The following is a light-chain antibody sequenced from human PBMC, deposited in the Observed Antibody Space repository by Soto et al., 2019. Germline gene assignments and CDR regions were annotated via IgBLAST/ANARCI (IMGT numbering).Light chain of an antibody. Sequence: QSVLTQPPSVSGAPGQRVTISCTGSTSNIGARYDVHWYQQLPGTAPKLLIYLNTNRPSGVPDRFSGSKSGTSASLAITGLQDEDEADYYCQSYDSSLSSWVFGGGTQLTVL. CDR1: TSNIGARYD. V-gene: IGLV1-40*01. CDR3: QSYDSSLSSWV. CDR2: LNT. J-gene: IGLJ3*02.